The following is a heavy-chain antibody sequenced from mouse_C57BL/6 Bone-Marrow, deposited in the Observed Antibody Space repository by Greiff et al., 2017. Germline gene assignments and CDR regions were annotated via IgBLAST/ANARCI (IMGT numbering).Heavy chain of an antibody. CDR3: TTHYGSSHWYFDV. D-gene: IGHD1-1*01. Sequence: VQLQQSGAELVRPGASVKLSCTASGFNIKDDYMHWVKQRPEQGLEWIGWIDPENGDTEYASKFQGKATITADTSSNTAYLQLSSLTSEATAVYYCTTHYGSSHWYFDVWGTGTTVTVSS. CDR2: IDPENGDT. CDR1: GFNIKDDY. V-gene: IGHV14-4*01. J-gene: IGHJ1*03.